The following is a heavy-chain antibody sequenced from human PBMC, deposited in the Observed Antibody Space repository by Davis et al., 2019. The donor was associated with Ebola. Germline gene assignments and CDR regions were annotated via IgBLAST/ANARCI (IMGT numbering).Heavy chain of an antibody. J-gene: IGHJ6*02. D-gene: IGHD3-22*01. Sequence: ASVKVSCKASGYTFTGYYMHWVRQAPGQGLEWMGWINPNSGGTNYAQKFQGRVTMTRDTSISTAYMELSRLRSDDTAVYYCARDEPRGYYDSSGYYWTYYYYGMDVWGQGTTVTVSS. CDR3: ARDEPRGYYDSSGYYWTYYYYGMDV. CDR2: INPNSGGT. CDR1: GYTFTGYY. V-gene: IGHV1-2*02.